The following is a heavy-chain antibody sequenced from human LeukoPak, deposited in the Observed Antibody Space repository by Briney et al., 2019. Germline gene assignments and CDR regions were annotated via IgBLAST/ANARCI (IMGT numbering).Heavy chain of an antibody. CDR2: INPNSGGT. J-gene: IGHJ6*03. D-gene: IGHD5-12*01. Sequence: ASVKVSCKVSGYTLTELSMHWVRQAPGKGLEWMGWINPNSGGTNYAQKFQGRVTMTRDTSISTAYMELSRLRSDDTAVYYCARSGAYGYYYYYYYMDVWGKGTTVTVSS. CDR1: GYTLTELS. CDR3: ARSGAYGYYYYYYYMDV. V-gene: IGHV1-2*02.